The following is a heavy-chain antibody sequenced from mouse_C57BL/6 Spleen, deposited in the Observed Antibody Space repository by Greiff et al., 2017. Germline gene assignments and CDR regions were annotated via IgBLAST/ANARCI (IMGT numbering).Heavy chain of an antibody. J-gene: IGHJ1*03. V-gene: IGHV1-15*01. CDR3: TREGRLRYFDV. CDR2: IDPETGGT. Sequence: SGAELVRPGASVTLSCKASGYTFTDYEMHWVKQTPVHGLEWIGAIDPETGGTAYNQKFKGKAILTADKSSSTAYMELRSLTSEDSAVYYCTREGRLRYFDVWGTGTTVTVSS. CDR1: GYTFTDYE.